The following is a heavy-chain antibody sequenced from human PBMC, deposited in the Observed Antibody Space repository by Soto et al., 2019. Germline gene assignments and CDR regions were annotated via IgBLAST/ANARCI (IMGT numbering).Heavy chain of an antibody. CDR2: IIPIFGTA. CDR1: GGTFSSYA. J-gene: IGHJ6*02. D-gene: IGHD4-17*01. V-gene: IGHV1-69*01. CDR3: ARVLMGGDYVDYYYGMDV. Sequence: QVQLVQSGAEVKKPGSSVKVSCKASGGTFSSYAISWVRQAPGQGLEWMGGIIPIFGTANYAQKFQGRVTITADESTSTAYMELSSLRAEDTAVYYCARVLMGGDYVDYYYGMDVWGQETTVTVSS.